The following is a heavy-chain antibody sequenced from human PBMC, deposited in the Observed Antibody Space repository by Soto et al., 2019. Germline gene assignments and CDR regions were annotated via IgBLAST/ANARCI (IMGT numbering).Heavy chain of an antibody. Sequence: QVQLVESGGGVVQPGTSLKLSCATSGFIFTSFGMHWLRQAPGKGLEWVAVISYDGIDENYADSVKGRFTISRDKSKSTVYRKRNPLGVEDTAFYSGAKTFREMPTVPPTVSGARGTLATVSS. CDR2: ISYDGIDE. CDR3: AKTFREMPTVPPTVS. CDR1: GFIFTSFG. V-gene: IGHV3-30*18. D-gene: IGHD2-2*01. J-gene: IGHJ4*02.